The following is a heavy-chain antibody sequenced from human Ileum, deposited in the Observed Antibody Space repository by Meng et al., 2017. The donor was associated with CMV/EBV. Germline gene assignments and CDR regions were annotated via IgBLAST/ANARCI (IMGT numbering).Heavy chain of an antibody. CDR3: TTDPGIAVRH. V-gene: IGHV3-15*01. Sequence: EVQLVESXXGXIXXGGXLRLSCVGSGLTFSNAWMNWVRQSPGKGLEWVGRVKSKSDGGTIHYAALVKGRFSISRDDSENTLYLQMNNLKTDETALYFCTTDPGIAVRHWGQGTLVTVSS. CDR2: VKSKSDGGTI. D-gene: IGHD6-6*01. CDR1: GLTFSNAW. J-gene: IGHJ1*01.